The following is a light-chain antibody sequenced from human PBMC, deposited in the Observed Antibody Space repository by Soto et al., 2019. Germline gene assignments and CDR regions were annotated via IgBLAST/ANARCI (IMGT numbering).Light chain of an antibody. J-gene: IGLJ1*01. Sequence: QSVLTQPASVSGSPGQSITISCTGTSSDVGGYNYVSWYQQHPGKAPKLMIYDVSNRSSGVSNRFSGSKSGNTASLTISGLQAEDEADYYCSSYTSSSTLYVFGTGTKVTVL. V-gene: IGLV2-14*01. CDR3: SSYTSSSTLYV. CDR1: SSDVGGYNY. CDR2: DVS.